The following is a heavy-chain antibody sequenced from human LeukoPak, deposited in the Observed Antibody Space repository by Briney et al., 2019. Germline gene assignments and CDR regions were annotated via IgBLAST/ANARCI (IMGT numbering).Heavy chain of an antibody. Sequence: GESLKISCKGSGYSFTSYWIGWVRQMPGKGLEWMGIIYPGDSDTRYSPPFQGQVTISADKSISTAYLQWSSLKASDTAMYYCATGRYCSGGSCRRNYFDYWGQGTLVTVSS. CDR1: GYSFTSYW. V-gene: IGHV5-51*01. CDR2: IYPGDSDT. J-gene: IGHJ4*02. CDR3: ATGRYCSGGSCRRNYFDY. D-gene: IGHD2-15*01.